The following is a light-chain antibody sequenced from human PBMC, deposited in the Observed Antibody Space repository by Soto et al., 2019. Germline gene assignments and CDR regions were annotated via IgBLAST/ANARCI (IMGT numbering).Light chain of an antibody. CDR1: QRITNS. V-gene: IGKV1-39*01. J-gene: IGKJ3*01. Sequence: DIQMTQSPSSLSASVGDRVTIPCRASQRITNSLNWYQQKPGRAPNLLIYAASSLQRGAPSRFSGSGSGTDFTLTISSLQPDDFATYYCQQTDSPPFAFGPGTKVDI. CDR2: AAS. CDR3: QQTDSPPFA.